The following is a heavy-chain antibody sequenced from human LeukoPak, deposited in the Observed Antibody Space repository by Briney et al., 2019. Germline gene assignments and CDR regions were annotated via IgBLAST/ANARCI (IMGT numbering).Heavy chain of an antibody. CDR1: GYTFTSYG. V-gene: IGHV1-18*01. D-gene: IGHD2-2*01. Sequence: ASVKVSCKASGYTFTSYGISWVRQAPGQGLEWMGWISAYNGNTNYAQKLQGRVTMTTDTSTSTAHMELRSLRSDDTAVYYCARVPSSTSCPDYWGQGTLVTVSS. J-gene: IGHJ4*02. CDR3: ARVPSSTSCPDY. CDR2: ISAYNGNT.